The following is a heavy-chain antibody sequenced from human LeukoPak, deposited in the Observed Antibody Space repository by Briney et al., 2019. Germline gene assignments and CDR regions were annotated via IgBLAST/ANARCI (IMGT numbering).Heavy chain of an antibody. D-gene: IGHD4-23*01. CDR2: INYSGST. J-gene: IGHJ2*01. CDR1: GGSMSIYY. V-gene: IGHV4-59*01. Sequence: SETLSLTCTVSGGSMSIYYWSWIRQPPGKGLEWIAYINYSGSTNYNPSLKSRLTTSVDTSKSQFSLKLSSVTAADTAVYYCARRGSHGVNSADWYFDLWGRGTPVTVSS. CDR3: ARRGSHGVNSADWYFDL.